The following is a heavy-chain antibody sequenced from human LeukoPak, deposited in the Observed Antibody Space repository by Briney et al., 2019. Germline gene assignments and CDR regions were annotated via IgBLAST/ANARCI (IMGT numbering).Heavy chain of an antibody. CDR1: GGSISSRTSY. V-gene: IGHV4-39*01. CDR3: ARGFTNYYDSSGYYLGTPPDAFDI. J-gene: IGHJ3*02. D-gene: IGHD3-22*01. CDR2: IYYSGST. Sequence: SETLSLTCTVSGGSISSRTSYWGWIRQPPEKGLEWIGHIYYSGSTYFNPSLKSRVTISVDTSKNQFSLKLSSVTAADTAVYYCARGFTNYYDSSGYYLGTPPDAFDIWGQGTMVTVSS.